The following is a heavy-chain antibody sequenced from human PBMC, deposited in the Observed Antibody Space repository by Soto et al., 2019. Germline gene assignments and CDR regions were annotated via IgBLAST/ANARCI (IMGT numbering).Heavy chain of an antibody. D-gene: IGHD2-15*01. V-gene: IGHV3-74*01. CDR3: ARGDCVGGTCYSLAGSFYYYMDV. Sequence: EVQLVESGGGLVQPGGSLRLSCVASGFTFSNYWMYWVRQAPGEGLVWVSRINNDGSVPSYADSVKGRLTISRDNVKNTLYLQMDSLRAEDTAVYYCARGDCVGGTCYSLAGSFYYYMDVWGKGTTVTVFS. CDR2: INNDGSVP. J-gene: IGHJ6*03. CDR1: GFTFSNYW.